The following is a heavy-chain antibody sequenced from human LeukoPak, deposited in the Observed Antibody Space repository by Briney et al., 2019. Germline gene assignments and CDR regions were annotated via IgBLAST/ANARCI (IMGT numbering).Heavy chain of an antibody. CDR3: ARVDDRAVAGTRAPDY. J-gene: IGHJ4*02. D-gene: IGHD6-19*01. Sequence: GGSLRLSCAASGFTFSTYWMYWVRQAPGRGLVWVSRINSDGSSTSYADSVKGRFTISRDNTKNTLHLQMNSLRAEDTAVYYCARVDDRAVAGTRAPDYWGQGTLVTVSS. CDR2: INSDGSST. CDR1: GFTFSTYW. V-gene: IGHV3-74*01.